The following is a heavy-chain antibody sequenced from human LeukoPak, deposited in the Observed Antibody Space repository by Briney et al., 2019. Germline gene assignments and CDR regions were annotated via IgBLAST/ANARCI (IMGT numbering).Heavy chain of an antibody. J-gene: IGHJ4*02. CDR2: IYYSGNT. Sequence: SETLSLTCTVSGDSISTSNSYWGWIRQPPGKGLEWIGSIYYSGNTYYNASLKSRVTISVDTSKNQFSLKLSSVTAADTAVYYCATYSSGWYYFDYWGQGTLVTVSS. D-gene: IGHD6-19*01. V-gene: IGHV4-39*01. CDR1: GDSISTSNSY. CDR3: ATYSSGWYYFDY.